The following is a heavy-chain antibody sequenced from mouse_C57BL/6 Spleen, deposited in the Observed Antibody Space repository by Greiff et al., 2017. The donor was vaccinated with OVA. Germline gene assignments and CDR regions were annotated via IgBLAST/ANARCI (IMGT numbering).Heavy chain of an antibody. CDR3: ARDDYDWFAY. Sequence: EVQLQQSGPELVKPGASVKISCKASGYTFTDYYMNWVKQSPGKSLEWIGAINPNNGGTSYNQKFKGKATLTVDKSSSTAYMELRSLTSEDSAVYYCARDDYDWFAYWGQGALVTVDA. CDR1: GYTFTDYY. V-gene: IGHV1-26*01. J-gene: IGHJ3*01. D-gene: IGHD2-4*01. CDR2: INPNNGGT.